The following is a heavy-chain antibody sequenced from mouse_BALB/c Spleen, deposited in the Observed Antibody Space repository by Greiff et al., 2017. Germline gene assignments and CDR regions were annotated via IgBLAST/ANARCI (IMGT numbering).Heavy chain of an antibody. D-gene: IGHD2-4*01. V-gene: IGHV2-9*02. CDR2: IWAGGST. CDR1: GFSLTSYG. J-gene: IGHJ1*01. Sequence: VKLMESGPGLVAPSQSLSITCTVSGFSLTSYGVYWVRQPPGKGLEWLGVIWAGGSTNYNSALMFRLSISKDNSKSQVFLKMNSLKTDDTAMYYCARDDSLYIDVWGAGTTVTVSS. CDR3: ARDDSLYIDV.